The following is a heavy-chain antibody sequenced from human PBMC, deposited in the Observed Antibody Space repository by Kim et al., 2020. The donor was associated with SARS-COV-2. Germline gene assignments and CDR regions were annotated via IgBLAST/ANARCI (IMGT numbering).Heavy chain of an antibody. CDR3: ARGGYDMLAGYSNYYYYGMDV. J-gene: IGHJ6*02. Sequence: SETLSLTCSVSGGSISSYYWSWIRQPPGKGLEWIGYIYYSGSTNYNPSLKSRVTISVDTSKNQFSLKLSSVTAADTAVYYCARGGYDMLAGYSNYYYYGMDVWGRGATGTVSS. V-gene: IGHV4-59*01. CDR1: GGSISSYY. D-gene: IGHD3-9*01. CDR2: IYYSGST.